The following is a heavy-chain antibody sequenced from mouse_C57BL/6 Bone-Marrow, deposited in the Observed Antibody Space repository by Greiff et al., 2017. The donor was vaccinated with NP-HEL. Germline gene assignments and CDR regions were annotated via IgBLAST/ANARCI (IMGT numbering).Heavy chain of an antibody. V-gene: IGHV1-52*01. CDR3: AGGNYEKGAWFAY. CDR1: GYTFTSYW. CDR2: IDPSDSET. D-gene: IGHD1-1*01. Sequence: QVQLKQPGAELVRPGSSVKLSCKASGYTFTSYWMHWVKQRPIQGLEWIGNIDPSDSETHYNQKFKDKATLTVDKSSSTAYMQLSSLTSEDSAVYYCAGGNYEKGAWFAYGGQGTRVTVTA. J-gene: IGHJ3*01.